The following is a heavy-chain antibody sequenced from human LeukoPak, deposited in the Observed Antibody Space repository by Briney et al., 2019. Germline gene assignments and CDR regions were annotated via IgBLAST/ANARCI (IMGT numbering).Heavy chain of an antibody. CDR3: ARDYYGSGSQYYYYYGMDV. D-gene: IGHD3-10*01. Sequence: GGSLRLSCAASGFTVSSNYMSWVRQAPGKGLEWVSVIYSGGSTYYADSVKGRFTISRDNSKNTLYLQMNSLRAEDTAVYYCARDYYGSGSQYYYYYGMDVWGQGTTVTVSS. CDR2: IYSGGST. J-gene: IGHJ6*02. CDR1: GFTVSSNY. V-gene: IGHV3-66*01.